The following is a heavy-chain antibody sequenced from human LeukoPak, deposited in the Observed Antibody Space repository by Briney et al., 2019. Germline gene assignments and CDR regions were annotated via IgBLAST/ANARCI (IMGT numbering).Heavy chain of an antibody. CDR3: ARRNNYDLWAFDI. J-gene: IGHJ3*02. V-gene: IGHV4-39*01. Sequence: SQTLSLTCIVSGGSISSGLYHWAWLRQPPGKGLEWIGTIYHSGNTYYNPVLKSRVTISVDTSKNQFSLKLSSVTAADTAVYYCARRNNYDLWAFDIWGQGTMVTVSS. CDR2: IYHSGNT. D-gene: IGHD3-3*01. CDR1: GGSISSGLYH.